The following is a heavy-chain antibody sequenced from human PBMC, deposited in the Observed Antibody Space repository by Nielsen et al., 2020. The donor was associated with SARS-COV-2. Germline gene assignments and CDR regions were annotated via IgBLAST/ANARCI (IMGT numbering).Heavy chain of an antibody. CDR3: ARSYGGGYYYGMDV. CDR2: ISYDGSNK. J-gene: IGHJ6*02. CDR1: GFTFSSYA. Sequence: GESLKISCAASGFTFSSYAMHWVRQAPGKGLEWVAVISYDGSNKYYADFVKGRFTISRDNSKNTLYLQMNSLRAEDTAVYYCARSYGGGYYYGMDVWGQGTTVTVSS. V-gene: IGHV3-30-3*01. D-gene: IGHD4-23*01.